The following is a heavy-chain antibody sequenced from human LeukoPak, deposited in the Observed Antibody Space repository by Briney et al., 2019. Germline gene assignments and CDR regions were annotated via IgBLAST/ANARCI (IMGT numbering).Heavy chain of an antibody. V-gene: IGHV1-8*01. CDR1: GYTFTSYD. CDR3: ARVFGSWYHFDY. D-gene: IGHD6-13*01. Sequence: ASVKVSCKASGYTFTSYDINRVRQATGQGLEWMGWMNPNSGNTGYAQKFQGRVTMTRNTSISTAYMELSSLRSEDTAVYYCARVFGSWYHFDYWGQGTLVTVSS. CDR2: MNPNSGNT. J-gene: IGHJ4*02.